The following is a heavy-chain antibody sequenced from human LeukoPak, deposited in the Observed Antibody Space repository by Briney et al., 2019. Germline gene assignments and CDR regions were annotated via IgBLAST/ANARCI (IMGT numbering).Heavy chain of an antibody. D-gene: IGHD2-15*01. V-gene: IGHV4-59*01. CDR1: GGSISSYY. CDR2: IYYSGST. CDR3: ARDSSGYCSGGSCLQNWFDP. J-gene: IGHJ5*02. Sequence: SEPLSLTCTVSGGSISSYYWSWIRQPPGEGLEWIGYIYYSGSTNYHPSLKSRVTISVDTSKNQFSLKLSSVTAADTAVYYCARDSSGYCSGGSCLQNWFDPWGQGTLVTVSS.